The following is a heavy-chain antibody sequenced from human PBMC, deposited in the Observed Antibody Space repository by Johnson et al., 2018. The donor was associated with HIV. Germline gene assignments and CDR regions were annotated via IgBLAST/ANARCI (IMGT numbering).Heavy chain of an antibody. CDR2: ISYDGSNR. J-gene: IGHJ3*02. V-gene: IGHV3-30*04. D-gene: IGHD6-6*01. CDR3: AKEARRPAFDI. CDR1: GFTFSSYT. Sequence: QVQLVESGGGLVQPGGSLRLSCAASGFTFSSYTMHWVRQAPGKGLEWVAVISYDGSNRYYADSVKGRFTISRDNSKNTLYLQMNSLRAEDTAVYYCAKEARRPAFDIWGQGTMVTVSS.